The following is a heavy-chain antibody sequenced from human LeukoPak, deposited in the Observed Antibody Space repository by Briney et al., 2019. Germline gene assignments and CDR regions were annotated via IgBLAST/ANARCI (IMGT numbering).Heavy chain of an antibody. D-gene: IGHD3-3*01. J-gene: IGHJ5*02. CDR1: GYTFTSYG. CDR3: ARHYDFWSGYPSFDP. CDR2: ISAYNGNT. Sequence: ASVKVSCKASGYTFTSYGISWVRQAHGQGLEWMGWISAYNGNTNYAQKLQGRVTMTTDTSTSTAYMELRSLRSDDTAVYYCARHYDFWSGYPSFDPWGQGTLVTVSS. V-gene: IGHV1-18*01.